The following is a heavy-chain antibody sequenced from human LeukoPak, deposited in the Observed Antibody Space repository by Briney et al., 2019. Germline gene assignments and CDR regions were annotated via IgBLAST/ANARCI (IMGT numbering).Heavy chain of an antibody. CDR3: ARVGGYSYGDYYFDY. CDR1: GYTFTTYD. CDR2: INPSGGST. V-gene: IGHV1-46*01. J-gene: IGHJ4*02. Sequence: ASVKVSCKASGYTFTTYDMHWVRQAPGQGLECMGIINPSGGSTSYAQKFQGRVTMTRDMSTSTVYMELSSLRSEDTAVYYCARVGGYSYGDYYFDYWGQGTLVTVSS. D-gene: IGHD5-18*01.